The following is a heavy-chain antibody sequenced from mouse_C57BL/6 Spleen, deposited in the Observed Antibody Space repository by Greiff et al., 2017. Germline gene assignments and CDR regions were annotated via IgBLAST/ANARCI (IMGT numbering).Heavy chain of an antibody. Sequence: QVQLQQPGTELVKPGASVKLSCKASGYTFTSYWMHWVKQRPGQGLEWIGNINPSNGGTNYNEKFKSNATLTVYKSSSTAYMQLSRLTSEDSAVDYGAREDGYYVYYFDNWGQGTTLTVAT. CDR2: INPSNGGT. CDR1: GYTFTSYW. CDR3: AREDGYYVYYFDN. J-gene: IGHJ2*01. D-gene: IGHD2-3*01. V-gene: IGHV1-53*01.